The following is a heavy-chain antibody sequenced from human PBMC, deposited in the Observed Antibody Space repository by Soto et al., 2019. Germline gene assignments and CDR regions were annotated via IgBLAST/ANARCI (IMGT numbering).Heavy chain of an antibody. CDR2: ISSSGTTI. D-gene: IGHD2-15*01. Sequence: QVQLVESGGGLVKPGGSLRLSCAASGFTFSDYFMTWIRQAPGKGLEWVSYISSSGTTIFYADSVQGRFTISRDNAKKSLYLEITSLRAEDTAVYYCATDCGTCYSRFDSWGQGTLVTVSS. CDR3: ATDCGTCYSRFDS. CDR1: GFTFSDYF. V-gene: IGHV3-11*01. J-gene: IGHJ4*02.